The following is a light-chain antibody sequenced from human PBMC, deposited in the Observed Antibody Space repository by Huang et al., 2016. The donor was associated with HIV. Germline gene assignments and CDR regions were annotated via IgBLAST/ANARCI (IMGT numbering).Light chain of an antibody. CDR2: GVS. J-gene: IGKJ2*01. CDR3: QHYNT. V-gene: IGKV3-15*01. Sequence: EIVMTQSPGTLPVSPGERVTLSCRANQSISSNLAWYQQKPGQAPRLLIYGVSTRATGIPGRCSGSGSGTGFTLTISGLQSEDFAVYYCQHYNTFGQGTKLEIK. CDR1: QSISSN.